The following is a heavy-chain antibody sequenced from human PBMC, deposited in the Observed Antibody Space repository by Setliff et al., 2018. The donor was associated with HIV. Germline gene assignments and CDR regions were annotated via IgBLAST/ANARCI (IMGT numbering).Heavy chain of an antibody. D-gene: IGHD2-21*02. CDR2: IIPVFGMT. Sequence: SVKVSCKASGGTFSSSALSWVRQARGQGPEWLGGIIPVFGMTDYAQNFQGRLTITADKSTSTAYMELSSLRSEDTAVYYCAAGYCGGDCYSRQSYFDYWGQGTLVTVSS. V-gene: IGHV1-69*10. CDR1: GGTFSSSA. J-gene: IGHJ4*02. CDR3: AAGYCGGDCYSRQSYFDY.